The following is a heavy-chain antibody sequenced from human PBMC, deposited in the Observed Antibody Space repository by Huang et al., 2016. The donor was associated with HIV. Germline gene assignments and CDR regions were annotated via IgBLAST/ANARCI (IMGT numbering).Heavy chain of an antibody. CDR1: GYNFASYG. CDR3: GRRTRGRGLDY. Sequence: EVQLVQSGADVKKPGESLKISCRGSGYNFASYGIAWVRQMPGKGLEWMGMIYPGDSDTTYSPSFQGHVTGSVDKSISTAYLRWSSLRASDSAMYYCGRRTRGRGLDYWGQGTLVTVSS. CDR2: IYPGDSDT. J-gene: IGHJ4*02. V-gene: IGHV5-51*03. D-gene: IGHD1-26*01.